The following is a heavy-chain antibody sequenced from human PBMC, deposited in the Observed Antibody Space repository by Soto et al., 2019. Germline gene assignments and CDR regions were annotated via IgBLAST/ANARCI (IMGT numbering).Heavy chain of an antibody. Sequence: EVQLVESGGVLVQPGRSLRLSCAASGLTFDDSAMHWVRQVPGKGLQWVSGLSWNGVTIGYAASVKGRFTISRDNANKSRYLQRNGLRPDDTAVYYCAASRADDSSDYSGCRYGMDVWGLGTRVTVS. CDR3: AASRADDSSDYSGCRYGMDV. CDR1: GLTFDDSA. J-gene: IGHJ6*01. V-gene: IGHV3-9*01. CDR2: LSWNGVTI. D-gene: IGHD3-22*01.